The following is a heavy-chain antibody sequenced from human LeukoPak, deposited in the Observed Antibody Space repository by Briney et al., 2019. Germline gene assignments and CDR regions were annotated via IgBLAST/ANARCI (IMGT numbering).Heavy chain of an antibody. D-gene: IGHD3-10*02. V-gene: IGHV3-48*03. CDR2: ISSSGSTI. CDR1: GFTFSSYE. Sequence: GGSLRLSCAASGFTFSSYEMNWVREAPGKGLEWVSYISSSGSTIYYADSVKGRFTISRDNAKNSLYLQMNSLRAEDTAVYYCAELGITMIGGVWGKGTTVTISS. CDR3: AELGITMIGGV. J-gene: IGHJ6*04.